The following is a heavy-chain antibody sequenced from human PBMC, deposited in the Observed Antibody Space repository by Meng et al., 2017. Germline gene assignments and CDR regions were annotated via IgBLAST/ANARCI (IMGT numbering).Heavy chain of an antibody. J-gene: IGHJ4*02. D-gene: IGHD6-13*01. CDR1: GCTFTTYA. CDR3: ERACSPPSSTPSFHDY. V-gene: IGHV7-4-1*01. Sequence: QMVHSGSGCKMPGSTGSVSGKACGCTFTTYAMNWGRQASGQGLEWMVWSNTNTGHPTYAQGFTGRVVFFFDTFVSTAYLQTRTLKAEATAVYSCERACSPPSSTPSFHDYWGQGTLVTVSS. CDR2: SNTNTGHP.